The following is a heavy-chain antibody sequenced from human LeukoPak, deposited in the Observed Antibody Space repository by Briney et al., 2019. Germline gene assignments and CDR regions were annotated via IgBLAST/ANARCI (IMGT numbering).Heavy chain of an antibody. J-gene: IGHJ3*02. V-gene: IGHV1-2*02. CDR1: GYTFTGYY. CDR3: ARAPNPYYDFWSGYHDDDAFDI. Sequence: GASVKVSCKASGYTFTGYYMHWVRQAPGQGLEWMGWINPNSGGTNYAQKFQGRVTMTRDTSISTAYMELSRLRSDDTAVYYCARAPNPYYDFWSGYHDDDAFDIWGQGTMVTVSS. D-gene: IGHD3-3*01. CDR2: INPNSGGT.